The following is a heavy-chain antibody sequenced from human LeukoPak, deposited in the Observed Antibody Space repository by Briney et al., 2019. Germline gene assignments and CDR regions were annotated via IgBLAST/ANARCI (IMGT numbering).Heavy chain of an antibody. CDR3: AADVHYDFWSGSQSPHYYYGMDV. CDR2: IVVGSGNT. Sequence: GASVKVSCKASGFTFTSPAVQWVRQARGQRLEWIGWIVVGSGNTNYAQKFQERVTITRDMSTSTAYMELSSLRSEDTAVYYCAADVHYDFWSGSQSPHYYYGMDVWGQGTTVTVSS. CDR1: GFTFTSPA. J-gene: IGHJ6*02. D-gene: IGHD3-3*01. V-gene: IGHV1-58*01.